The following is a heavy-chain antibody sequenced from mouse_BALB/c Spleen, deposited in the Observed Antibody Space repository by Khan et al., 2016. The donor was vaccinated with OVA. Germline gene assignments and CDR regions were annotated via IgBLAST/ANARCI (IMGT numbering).Heavy chain of an antibody. D-gene: IGHD1-2*01. CDR1: GYSITSGYG. J-gene: IGHJ2*01. V-gene: IGHV3-2*02. CDR2: ISYSGST. Sequence: EVQLLETGPGLVKPSQSLSLTCTVTGYSITSGYGWNWIRQFPGNKLEWMGYISYSGSTNYNPSLKSRTSITRDTSKNQFFLQLNSVTTEDTATYYCARTARIKNWGKGTTLTVSS. CDR3: ARTARIKN.